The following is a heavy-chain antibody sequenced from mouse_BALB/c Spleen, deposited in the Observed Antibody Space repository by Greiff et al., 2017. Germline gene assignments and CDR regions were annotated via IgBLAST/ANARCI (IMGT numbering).Heavy chain of an antibody. CDR3: ARSPCGSSLSFLSY. Sequence: QVQLQQSGAELMKPGASVKISCKATGYTFSSYWIEWVKQRPGHGLEWIGEILPGSGSTNYNEKFKGKATFTADTSSNTAYMQLSSLTSEDSAVYYCARSPCGSSLSFLSYWGQGTLVTVSA. V-gene: IGHV1-9*01. CDR1: GYTFSSYW. J-gene: IGHJ3*01. CDR2: ILPGSGST. D-gene: IGHD1-1*01.